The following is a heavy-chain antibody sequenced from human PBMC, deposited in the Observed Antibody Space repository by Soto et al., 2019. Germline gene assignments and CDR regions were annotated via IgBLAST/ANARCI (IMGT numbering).Heavy chain of an antibody. Sequence: EVQVVESGGGLVKPGGSLRLSCAASGFGFTNSWMNWVRQAPGKGLEWVGRIKSKNDGGTTDYAAPVQGRFTISRDDSKTTIYLQMNRLKTEDTAVYYYTSAGQYCTSTTCKAYWGQGTPVTVSS. CDR3: TSAGQYCTSTTCKAY. V-gene: IGHV3-15*07. CDR2: IKSKNDGGTT. J-gene: IGHJ4*02. D-gene: IGHD2-2*01. CDR1: GFGFTNSW.